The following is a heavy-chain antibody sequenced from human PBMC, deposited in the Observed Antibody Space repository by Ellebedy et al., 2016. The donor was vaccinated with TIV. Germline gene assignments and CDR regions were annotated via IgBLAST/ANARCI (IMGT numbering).Heavy chain of an antibody. J-gene: IGHJ4*02. CDR3: ARDFWVKPMVGTSMDY. CDR2: ISYDGTNK. Sequence: GESLKISCAASGFTFTSYGFHWVRQAPGKGLEWVAFISYDGTNKYYADSVKGRFTISRDNSKNTLSLQMSSLRSEDTAVYYCARDFWVKPMVGTSMDYWGQGTLVTVSS. CDR1: GFTFTSYG. V-gene: IGHV3-30-3*01. D-gene: IGHD3-10*02.